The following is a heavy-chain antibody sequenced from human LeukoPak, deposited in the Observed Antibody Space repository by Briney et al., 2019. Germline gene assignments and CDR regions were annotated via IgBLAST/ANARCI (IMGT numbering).Heavy chain of an antibody. V-gene: IGHV1-69*05. Sequence: PVKVSCKASGRTFSTSAITWVRQAPGHGLEWMGGIIPIFGTANYEQKFQGRVTITTDESTSTAYMELVSLRSEDAAVYYCARRGREYRSSRDYYYMDVWGKGTTVSVSS. J-gene: IGHJ6*03. CDR3: ARRGREYRSSRDYYYMDV. D-gene: IGHD6-6*01. CDR1: GRTFSTSA. CDR2: IIPIFGTA.